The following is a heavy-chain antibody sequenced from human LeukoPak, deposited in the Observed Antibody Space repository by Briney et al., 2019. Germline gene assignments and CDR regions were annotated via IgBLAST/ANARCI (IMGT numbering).Heavy chain of an antibody. D-gene: IGHD2/OR15-2a*01. CDR1: GFTFSSYW. V-gene: IGHV3-7*03. Sequence: GGSLRLSCEASGFTFSSYWMSWVRQAPGKGLEWVANIKTDGSEKYYVDSVKGRFTISRDNAKNSLYLQINSLRAEDTAVYYCARAPEGLRILSADYWGQGVLVTVSS. CDR3: ARAPEGLRILSADY. J-gene: IGHJ4*02. CDR2: IKTDGSEK.